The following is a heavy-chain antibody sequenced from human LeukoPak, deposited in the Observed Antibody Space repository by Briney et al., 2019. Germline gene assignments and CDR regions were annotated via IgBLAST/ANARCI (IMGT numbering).Heavy chain of an antibody. CDR3: AKDGDSSSWYRGGYYFDY. CDR1: GFTFDDYA. D-gene: IGHD6-13*01. CDR2: ISWNSGSI. Sequence: GRSLRLSCAASGFTFDDYAMHWVRQAPGMGLEWVSGISWNSGSIGYADSVKGRFTISRDNAKNSLYLQMNSLRAEDTALYYCAKDGDSSSWYRGGYYFDYWGQGTLVTVSS. V-gene: IGHV3-9*01. J-gene: IGHJ4*02.